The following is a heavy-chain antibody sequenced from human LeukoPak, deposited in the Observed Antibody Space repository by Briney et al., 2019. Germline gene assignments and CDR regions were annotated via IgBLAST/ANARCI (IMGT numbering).Heavy chain of an antibody. CDR2: IRFDGSFK. CDR3: AKTGSSSGGSCYAWFDP. D-gene: IGHD2-15*01. V-gene: IGHV3-30*02. Sequence: GGSLRLSCAASGFTFSNYGIHWVRQAPGKGLEWVAFIRFDGSFKYYADSVKGRFTISRDNSKNTVYLQMNSLRAEDTAVYYCAKTGSSSGGSCYAWFDPWGQGTLVTVSS. CDR1: GFTFSNYG. J-gene: IGHJ5*02.